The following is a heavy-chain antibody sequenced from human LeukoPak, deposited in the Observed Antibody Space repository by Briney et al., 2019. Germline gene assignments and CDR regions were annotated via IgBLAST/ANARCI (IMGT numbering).Heavy chain of an antibody. V-gene: IGHV3-23*01. CDR1: GFTFSSYA. CDR3: AKTNNRWELNY. J-gene: IGHJ4*02. CDR2: ITGSGSGT. Sequence: PGGSLRLSCAASGFTFSSYAMSWVRQAPGKGLEWVSAITGSGSGTYYADSVKGRFTISRDNSKNTLYLQMNSLRAEDTAVYYCAKTNNRWELNYWGQGTLVTVSS. D-gene: IGHD1-26*01.